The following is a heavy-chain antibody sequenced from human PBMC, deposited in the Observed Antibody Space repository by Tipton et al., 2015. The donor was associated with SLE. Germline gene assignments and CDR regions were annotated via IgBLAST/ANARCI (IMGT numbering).Heavy chain of an antibody. CDR1: GGSISSSSYY. CDR2: IYHSGGT. V-gene: IGHV4-39*07. J-gene: IGHJ4*02. Sequence: TLSLTCTVSGGSISSSSYYWGWIRQPPGKGLEWIGSIYHSGGTYYNPSLKSRVTISVDTSKNQFSLKLSSVTAADTAVYYCARDTVWGQGTLVTVSS. CDR3: ARDTV.